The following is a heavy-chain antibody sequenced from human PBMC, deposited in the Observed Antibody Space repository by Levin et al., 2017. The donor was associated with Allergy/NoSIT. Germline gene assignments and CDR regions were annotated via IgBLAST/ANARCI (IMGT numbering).Heavy chain of an antibody. CDR2: ISYDGSNK. Sequence: GGSLRLSCAASGFTFSSYAMHWVRQAPGKGLEWVAVISYDGSNKYYADSVKGRFTISRDNSKNTLYLQMNSLRAEDTAVYYCARDGRGYSDHDCWGQGTLVTVSS. CDR3: ARDGRGYSDHDC. D-gene: IGHD5-12*01. CDR1: GFTFSSYA. J-gene: IGHJ4*02. V-gene: IGHV3-30-3*01.